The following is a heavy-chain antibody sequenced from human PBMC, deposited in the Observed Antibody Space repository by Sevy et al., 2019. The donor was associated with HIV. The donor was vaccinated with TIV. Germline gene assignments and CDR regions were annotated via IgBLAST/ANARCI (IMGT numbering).Heavy chain of an antibody. J-gene: IGHJ6*02. D-gene: IGHD3-10*01. CDR2: ISSSGGST. CDR1: AFTFSSYA. V-gene: IGHV3-23*01. CDR3: AKPLFGLGSGSHYYYYGMDV. Sequence: GGSLRLSCAASAFTFSSYAMSWVRQAPGKGLEWVSTISSSGGSTYYADSVKGRFTISRDKSKNTLYLQMNSLRAEDTAVYYGAKPLFGLGSGSHYYYYGMDVWGQGTTVTVSS.